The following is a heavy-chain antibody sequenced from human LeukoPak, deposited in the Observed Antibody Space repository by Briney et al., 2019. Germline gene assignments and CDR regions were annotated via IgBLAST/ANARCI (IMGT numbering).Heavy chain of an antibody. D-gene: IGHD2-21*01. J-gene: IGHJ4*02. Sequence: GETLRLSCVASGFTFRHYDMSWVRQAHGKGLEWVSSINTSGGSTYYADSLQGRFTISRDNSKNTLHLQTNNVRAEDTALYYCMKLPTMIIVIDTDFEYWGQGAQVTVSS. V-gene: IGHV3-23*01. CDR2: INTSGGST. CDR3: MKLPTMIIVIDTDFEY. CDR1: GFTFRHYD.